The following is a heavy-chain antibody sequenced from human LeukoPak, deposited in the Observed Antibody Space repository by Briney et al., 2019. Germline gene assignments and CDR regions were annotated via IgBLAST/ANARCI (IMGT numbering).Heavy chain of an antibody. CDR3: TKGPSGIAVAGSPKYFQH. CDR1: GFTFSSYS. V-gene: IGHV3-21*04. CDR2: ISHISSNI. J-gene: IGHJ1*01. Sequence: PGGSLRLSCAASGFTFSSYSMNWVRQAPGQGLERVSSISHISSNIYYADSVKGRFTISRDNAKNSLYLQMNSLRAEDTALYYCTKGPSGIAVAGSPKYFQHWGQGTLVTVSS. D-gene: IGHD6-19*01.